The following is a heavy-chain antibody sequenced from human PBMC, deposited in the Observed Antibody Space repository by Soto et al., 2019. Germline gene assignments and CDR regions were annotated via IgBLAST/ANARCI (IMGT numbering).Heavy chain of an antibody. CDR3: ASESYVRKFVY. J-gene: IGHJ4*02. CDR2: INAGNGNT. Sequence: QVQLVQSGAEEQKPGASVKVSCKASGYTFTSYAMHWMRQAPGQRLEWMGWINAGNGNTKYSQKFQGRVTITRDTAASPAHMWLSSLRAEDTAVYFCASESYVRKFVYWCQGSLVTVSS. D-gene: IGHD3-16*01. V-gene: IGHV1-3*05. CDR1: GYTFTSYA.